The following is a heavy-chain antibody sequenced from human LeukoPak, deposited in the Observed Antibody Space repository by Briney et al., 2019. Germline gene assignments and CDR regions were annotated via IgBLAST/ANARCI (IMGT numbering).Heavy chain of an antibody. J-gene: IGHJ3*02. CDR3: AKDWGSRANRAFDI. CDR2: IKQDGSEK. D-gene: IGHD3-16*01. V-gene: IGHV3-7*03. CDR1: GFTFSSYW. Sequence: GGSLRLSCAASGFTFSSYWMSWVRQAPGKGLEWVANIKQDGSEKYYVDSVKGRFTISRDNAKNSLYLQMNSLRAEDTAVYYCAKDWGSRANRAFDIWGQGTMVTVSS.